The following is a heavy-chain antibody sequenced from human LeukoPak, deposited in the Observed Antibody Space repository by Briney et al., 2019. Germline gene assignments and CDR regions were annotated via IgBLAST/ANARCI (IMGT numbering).Heavy chain of an antibody. V-gene: IGHV1-2*02. Sequence: ASVKVSCKASGYTFTGYYMHWVRHAPGQGLEWMGWINPNSGGTNYAQKFQGRVTMTRDTSISTPHMALHRLRSNDTAVYYCARYLGWSVVVPAASRNNWFDRWGQGSLVTV. CDR2: INPNSGGT. J-gene: IGHJ5*02. D-gene: IGHD2-2*01. CDR3: ARYLGWSVVVPAASRNNWFDR. CDR1: GYTFTGYY.